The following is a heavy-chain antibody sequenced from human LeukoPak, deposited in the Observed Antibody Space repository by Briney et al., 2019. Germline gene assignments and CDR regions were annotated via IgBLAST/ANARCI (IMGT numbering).Heavy chain of an antibody. J-gene: IGHJ6*02. CDR3: ARYDYGDPNMGYYGMDV. CDR2: IHTSGST. D-gene: IGHD4-17*01. CDR1: GGSISRNY. V-gene: IGHV4-4*07. Sequence: SETLSLTCTVSGGSISRNYWSWIRQPAGKRLEWIGRIHTSGSTNYNPSLKSRVTMSVDTSKNQFSLKLSSVTAADTAVYYCARYDYGDPNMGYYGMDVWGQGTTVTVSS.